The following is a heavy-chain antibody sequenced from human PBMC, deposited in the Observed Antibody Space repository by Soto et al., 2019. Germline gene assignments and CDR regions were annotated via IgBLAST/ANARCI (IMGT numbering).Heavy chain of an antibody. CDR3: VRGYCTTSPCSGDFQF. V-gene: IGHV1-46*01. J-gene: IGHJ1*01. D-gene: IGHD2-15*01. Sequence: QVQLVQSGAELKKPGASVKVACKASGYKFTTYFIHWVRQAPGQGLEWMGMIHPSCDTGYAQKFRGRVTMTIDTSTTTAYMELRNLTSEDTAVYFSVRGYCTTSPCSGDFQFWGQGTLVTVSS. CDR1: GYKFTTYF. CDR2: IHPSCDT.